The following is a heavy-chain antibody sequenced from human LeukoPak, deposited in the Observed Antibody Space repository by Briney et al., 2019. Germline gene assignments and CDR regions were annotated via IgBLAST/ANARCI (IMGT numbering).Heavy chain of an antibody. J-gene: IGHJ5*02. D-gene: IGHD3-16*01. Sequence: GGSLRLSCAASGFTFSSYAMSWVRQAPGKGLEWVSAISGSGGSTYYADSVKGRFTISRDNSKNTLYLQMNSLRAEDTAVYYCAKDLIALLTGNWFDPWGQGTLVTVFS. CDR2: ISGSGGST. V-gene: IGHV3-23*01. CDR1: GFTFSSYA. CDR3: AKDLIALLTGNWFDP.